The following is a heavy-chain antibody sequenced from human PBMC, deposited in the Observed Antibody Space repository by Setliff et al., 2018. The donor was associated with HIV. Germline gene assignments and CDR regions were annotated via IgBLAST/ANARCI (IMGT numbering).Heavy chain of an antibody. D-gene: IGHD2-15*01. CDR1: GVSIVSGGFY. CDR3: ARDLHANYHVVDI. CDR2: VYYTGKT. V-gene: IGHV4-31*03. Sequence: SETLSLTCSVSGVSIVSGGFYFSWIRHHPGKGLEWIGTVYYTGKTYYNPSLQSRLTMSADTSKNQSYLKINSVTAADTAVYFCARDLHANYHVVDIWGPGTMVTVSS. J-gene: IGHJ3*02.